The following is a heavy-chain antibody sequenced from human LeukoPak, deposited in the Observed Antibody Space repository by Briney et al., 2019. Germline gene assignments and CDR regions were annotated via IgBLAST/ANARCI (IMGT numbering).Heavy chain of an antibody. D-gene: IGHD3-3*01. V-gene: IGHV4-34*01. CDR2: INHSGST. CDR1: GGSFSGYY. CDR3: ARTRITIFGVLRRAFDI. Sequence: PSETLSLTCAVYGGSFSGYYWSWIRQPPGKGLEWIGEINHSGSTNYNPSLKSRVTISVDTSKNQFSLKLSSVTAADTAVYYCARTRITIFGVLRRAFDIWGQGTMVTVSS. J-gene: IGHJ3*02.